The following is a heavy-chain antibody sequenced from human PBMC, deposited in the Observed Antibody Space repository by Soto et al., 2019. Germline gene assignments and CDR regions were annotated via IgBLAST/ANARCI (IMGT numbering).Heavy chain of an antibody. CDR3: ARRGSGSYYKTFDY. J-gene: IGHJ4*02. Sequence: RGESLNISCKGSGYIFTSYWISWVRQMPGKGLDWMGRIDPSDSNTNYSPSFQGHVTISADKSISTAYLQWSSLKASDTAMYYCARRGSGSYYKTFDYWGQGTLVTVSS. CDR2: IDPSDSNT. V-gene: IGHV5-10-1*01. D-gene: IGHD3-10*01. CDR1: GYIFTSYW.